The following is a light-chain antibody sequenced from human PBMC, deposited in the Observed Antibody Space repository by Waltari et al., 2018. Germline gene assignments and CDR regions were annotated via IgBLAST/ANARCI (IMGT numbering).Light chain of an antibody. J-gene: IGKJ1*01. V-gene: IGKV3-20*01. CDR3: QQYEALPAT. CDR2: GAS. CDR1: QSVGRY. Sequence: DSLLTQPPGTLSLSPAERATLSCRASQSVGRYLAWYQQKPGQAPRLLIYGASTRANGIPDRFSGSGSGTDFSLTISRLEPEDFAVYFCQQYEALPATFGQGTKVEIK.